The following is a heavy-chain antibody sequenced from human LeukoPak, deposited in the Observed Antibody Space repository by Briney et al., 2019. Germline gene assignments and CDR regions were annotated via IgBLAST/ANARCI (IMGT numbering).Heavy chain of an antibody. J-gene: IGHJ5*01. CDR1: GFTFTNAW. CDR3: STDWFDY. Sequence: RGSLRLSCAASGFTFTNAWMTWVRQAPGKGLEWVGRIKSKVDGETIDYAVSVEGRFTISRDDSANTLILQMNNLKTEDTGVYFCSTDWFDYWGQGTLVAVSS. CDR2: IKSKVDGETI. V-gene: IGHV3-15*01.